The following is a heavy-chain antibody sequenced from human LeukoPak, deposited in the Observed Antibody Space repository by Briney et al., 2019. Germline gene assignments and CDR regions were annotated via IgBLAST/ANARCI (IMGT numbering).Heavy chain of an antibody. V-gene: IGHV3-64D*06. Sequence: GGSLRLSCSASGFTFSRCAMHWVRQAPGKGLEYVSAINSNGGSTYYADSVKGRFTISRDNSKNTLYLQMSSLRAEDTAIYYCARQIFSTGWYPSDYWGRGTLVTVSS. J-gene: IGHJ4*02. D-gene: IGHD6-19*01. CDR1: GFTFSRCA. CDR3: ARQIFSTGWYPSDY. CDR2: INSNGGST.